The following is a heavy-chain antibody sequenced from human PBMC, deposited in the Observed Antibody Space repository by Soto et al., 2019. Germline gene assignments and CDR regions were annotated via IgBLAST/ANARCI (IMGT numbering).Heavy chain of an antibody. CDR1: GGSISSYY. V-gene: IGHV4-59*01. D-gene: IGHD1-1*01. Sequence: SETLSLTCTVSGGSISSYYWSWIRQPPGKGLEWIGYIFYSGSTNYNPSLKSRVTISVDTSKNQFSLKLSSVTAADTAVYYCARGTTNFDYWGQGTLVTVSS. CDR2: IFYSGST. J-gene: IGHJ4*02. CDR3: ARGTTNFDY.